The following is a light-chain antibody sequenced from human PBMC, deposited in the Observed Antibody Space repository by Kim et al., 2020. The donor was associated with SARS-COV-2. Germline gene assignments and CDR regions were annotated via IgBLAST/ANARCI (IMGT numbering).Light chain of an antibody. CDR3: LQHHSYPWT. V-gene: IGKV1-17*01. CDR2: TAS. J-gene: IGKJ1*01. CDR1: QGIRHD. Sequence: DIQLTQSPSSLTASLGDRVTIICRASQGIRHDLAWYQQKPGKAPKRLIYTASSLDSGVPSRFSGSGSGSEFTLTISSLQPEDFATYYCLQHHSYPWTFGRGTKVDIK.